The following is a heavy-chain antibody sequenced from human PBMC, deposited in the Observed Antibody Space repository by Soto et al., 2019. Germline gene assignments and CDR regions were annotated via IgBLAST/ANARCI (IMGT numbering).Heavy chain of an antibody. CDR3: ARDVSRTEYYYDSSGYSNWFDP. CDR2: IIPIFGTA. J-gene: IGHJ5*02. CDR1: GGTFSSYA. D-gene: IGHD3-22*01. V-gene: IGHV1-69*06. Sequence: QVQLVQSGAKVKKPGSSVKVSCKASGGTFSSYAISWVRQAPGQGLEWMGGIIPIFGTANYAQKFQGRVTITADKSTSTAYMELSSLRSEDTAVYYCARDVSRTEYYYDSSGYSNWFDPWGQGTLVTVSS.